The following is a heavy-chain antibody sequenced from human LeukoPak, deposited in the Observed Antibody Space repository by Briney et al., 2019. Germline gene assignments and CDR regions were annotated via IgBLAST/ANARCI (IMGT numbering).Heavy chain of an antibody. Sequence: PGGSLRLSCAASGFTFSSYEMNWVRQAPGKGLEWVSYISSSGSTIYYADSVKGRFTISRDNAKNSLYLQMNSLRAEDTAVYYCARIVVAGTFLSWGQGTLVTVSS. D-gene: IGHD6-19*01. V-gene: IGHV3-48*03. CDR2: ISSSGSTI. CDR1: GFTFSSYE. CDR3: ARIVVAGTFLS. J-gene: IGHJ4*02.